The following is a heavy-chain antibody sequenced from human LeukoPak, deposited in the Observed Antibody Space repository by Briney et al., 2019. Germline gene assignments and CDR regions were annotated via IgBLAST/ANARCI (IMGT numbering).Heavy chain of an antibody. J-gene: IGHJ3*02. Sequence: KPSETLSLTCNVSGGSISNYYWSWIRQPAGKGLELIGRIYTSGSTNYNPSLKSRVTMSVDTSKNQFSLKLSSVTAADTAVYYCARSRCSSISCASRGAFDIRGQGTMVTVSS. CDR1: GGSISNYY. CDR2: IYTSGST. D-gene: IGHD2-2*01. V-gene: IGHV4-4*07. CDR3: ARSRCSSISCASRGAFDI.